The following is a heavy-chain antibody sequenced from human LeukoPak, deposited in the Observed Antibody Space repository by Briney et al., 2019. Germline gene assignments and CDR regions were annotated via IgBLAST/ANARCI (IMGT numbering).Heavy chain of an antibody. CDR1: GGSFSGYY. Sequence: SETLSLTCAVYGGSFSGYYWSWIRQPPGKGLEWIGEINHSGSTNYNPSLKSRVTISVDTSKNQFSLKLSSVTAADTAVYYCARLYGGKERLIDYWGQGTLVTVPS. V-gene: IGHV4-34*01. CDR2: INHSGST. J-gene: IGHJ4*02. CDR3: ARLYGGKERLIDY. D-gene: IGHD4-23*01.